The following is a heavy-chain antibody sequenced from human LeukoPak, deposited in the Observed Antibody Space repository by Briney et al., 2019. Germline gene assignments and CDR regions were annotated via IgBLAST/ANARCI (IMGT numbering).Heavy chain of an antibody. Sequence: PSETLSLTCTVSGGSISSYYWSWIRQPPGKGLEWIGYIYYSGSTKYKPSLKSRVTISVDTSKNQFSLKLSSVTAADTAVYYCARWYSSGWAFDYWGQGTLVPVSS. CDR2: IYYSGST. D-gene: IGHD6-19*01. CDR3: ARWYSSGWAFDY. V-gene: IGHV4-59*08. J-gene: IGHJ4*02. CDR1: GGSISSYY.